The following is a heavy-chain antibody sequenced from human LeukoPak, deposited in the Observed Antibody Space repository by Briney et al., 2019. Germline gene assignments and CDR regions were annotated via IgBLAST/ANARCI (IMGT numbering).Heavy chain of an antibody. CDR2: INPSGGST. D-gene: IGHD2-15*01. CDR1: GYTFTSYY. V-gene: IGHV1-46*01. CDR3: ARDRPCSGGSCYWFDP. J-gene: IGHJ5*02. Sequence: ASVKVSCKASGYTFTSYYMHWVRQAPGQGLEWMGIINPSGGSTSYAQKFQGRVTMTRDTSTSTVYMELSSLRSEDTAVYYCARDRPCSGGSCYWFDPWGQGTLVTVSS.